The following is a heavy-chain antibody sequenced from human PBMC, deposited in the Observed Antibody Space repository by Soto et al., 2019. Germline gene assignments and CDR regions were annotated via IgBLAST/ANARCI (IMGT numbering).Heavy chain of an antibody. V-gene: IGHV4-59*13. CDR3: ARDMYGRQNWFDP. J-gene: IGHJ5*02. CDR2: VFYSGST. D-gene: IGHD2-8*01. Sequence: PSETLSLTCSVSGASITSFSWSWIRQSPDKGLEWIGYVFYSGSTTYNPSLKSRVTLPIDKSKNQFSLKLTSVTAADTAIYFCARDMYGRQNWFDPWGQGTLVTVSS. CDR1: GASITSFS.